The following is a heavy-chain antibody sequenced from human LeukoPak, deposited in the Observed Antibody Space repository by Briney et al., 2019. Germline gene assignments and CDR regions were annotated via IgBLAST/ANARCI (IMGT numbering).Heavy chain of an antibody. D-gene: IGHD5-18*01. CDR1: GGSISSGGYY. V-gene: IGHV4-31*03. CDR2: IYYSGST. CDR3: AREGRYSYGPFDY. J-gene: IGHJ4*02. Sequence: SETLSLTCTVAGGSISSGGYYWSWIRQHPGKGLEWIGYIYYSGSTYYNPSLKSRVTISVDTSKNQFSLKLSSVTAADTAVYYCAREGRYSYGPFDYWGQGTLVTVSS.